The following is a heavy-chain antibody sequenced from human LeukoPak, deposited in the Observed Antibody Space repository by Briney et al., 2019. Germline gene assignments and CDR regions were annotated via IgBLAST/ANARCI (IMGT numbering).Heavy chain of an antibody. CDR3: ARRRGAHTANALDI. V-gene: IGHV4-59*08. Sequence: SETLSLTCTVSGGSISSYYWSWIRQPPGKGLEWIGYIYSSGSTNYNPPLKRRVTISVDTSKNQFSLKLSSVTAADTAVYYCARRRGAHTANALDIWGQGTMVTVS. CDR1: GGSISSYY. J-gene: IGHJ3*02. D-gene: IGHD3-10*01. CDR2: IYSSGST.